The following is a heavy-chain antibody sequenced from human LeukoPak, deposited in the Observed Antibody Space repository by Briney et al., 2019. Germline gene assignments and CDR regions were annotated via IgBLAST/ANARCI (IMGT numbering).Heavy chain of an antibody. J-gene: IGHJ4*02. D-gene: IGHD4-17*01. V-gene: IGHV3-23*01. CDR2: VSPNGVNT. CDR1: GFKLSTYG. CDR3: AKDFLHDGGQE. Sequence: PGGSLRLSCAASGFKLSTYGMHWVRQAPGKGPEWVSVVSPNGVNTYYADSGTGRFTISRDHYKNTPYLQITSLRADDTAVFYCAKDFLHDGGQEWGQGTLGSVSS.